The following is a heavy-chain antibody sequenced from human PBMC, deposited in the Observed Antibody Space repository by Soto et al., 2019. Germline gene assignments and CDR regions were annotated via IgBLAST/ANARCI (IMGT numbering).Heavy chain of an antibody. V-gene: IGHV1-46*01. CDR1: GDTFTSYY. J-gene: IGHJ5*02. Sequence: QVQVDQSGAEVRRPGASVKVSCKAPGDTFTSYYLNWVRQAPGQGLEWMGVINPHGGSTKYAQKFQGRVTMTRDTSRSTVYMELRSLRSDDTAIYYCARSSGGNFGIIIEGSNWFDPWGQGTLVTVSS. D-gene: IGHD3-3*01. CDR3: ARSSGGNFGIIIEGSNWFDP. CDR2: INPHGGST.